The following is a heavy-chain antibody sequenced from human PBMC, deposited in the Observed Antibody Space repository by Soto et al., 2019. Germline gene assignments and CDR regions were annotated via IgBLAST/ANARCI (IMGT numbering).Heavy chain of an antibody. CDR3: ARGRTYYDFWSGPVDYYGMDV. D-gene: IGHD3-3*01. CDR1: GYTFTSYY. Sequence: VASVKVSCKASGYTFTSYYMQWVRQAPGQGLEWMGIINPSGGSTSYAQKFQGRVTMTRDTSTSTVYMELSSLRSEDTAVYYCARGRTYYDFWSGPVDYYGMDVWGQGTTVTVSS. CDR2: INPSGGST. J-gene: IGHJ6*02. V-gene: IGHV1-46*01.